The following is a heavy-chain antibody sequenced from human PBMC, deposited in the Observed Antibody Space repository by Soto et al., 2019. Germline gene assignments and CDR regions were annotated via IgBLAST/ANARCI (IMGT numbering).Heavy chain of an antibody. CDR3: ARLIDSSGYYHFDY. D-gene: IGHD3-22*01. CDR2: IYPGDSDT. CDR1: GYSFTRNW. Sequence: PGESLKISCKGSGYSFTRNWIGWVRQMPGKGLEWMGIIYPGDSDTRYSPSFQGQVTISADKSISTAYLQWSSLKASDTAMYYCARLIDSSGYYHFDYWGQGTLVTVSS. V-gene: IGHV5-51*01. J-gene: IGHJ4*02.